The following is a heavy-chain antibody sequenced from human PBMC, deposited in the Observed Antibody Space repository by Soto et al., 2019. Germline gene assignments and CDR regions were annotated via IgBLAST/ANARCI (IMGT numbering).Heavy chain of an antibody. V-gene: IGHV3-9*01. J-gene: IGHJ6*02. CDR2: LSSKGVTI. D-gene: IGHD3-22*01. Sequence: EVQLVESGGALVQPGRSLSLSCAASGFTFDDYAMHWVRQVPGKGLQWVSGLSSKGVTIGHAASVKGRFTISRDNAKKSLYLQMNGLRPDGTALYYCAAWRAYDSSDYSGFHYGMDVWGLGTTVTVS. CDR3: AAWRAYDSSDYSGFHYGMDV. CDR1: GFTFDDYA.